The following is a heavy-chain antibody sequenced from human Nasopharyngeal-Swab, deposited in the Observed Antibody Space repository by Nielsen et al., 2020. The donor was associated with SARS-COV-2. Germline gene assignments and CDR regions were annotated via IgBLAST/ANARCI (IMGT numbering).Heavy chain of an antibody. CDR1: GYSFTSYW. J-gene: IGHJ4*02. D-gene: IGHD3-3*01. CDR3: ARQADFWSGYVMALDY. Sequence: KVSCKGSGYSFTSYWIGWVRHMPGKGLEWMGIIYPGDSDTRYSPSFQGQVTITADKSISTAYLQWSSLKASDTAMYYCARQADFWSGYVMALDYWGQGTLVTVSS. V-gene: IGHV5-51*01. CDR2: IYPGDSDT.